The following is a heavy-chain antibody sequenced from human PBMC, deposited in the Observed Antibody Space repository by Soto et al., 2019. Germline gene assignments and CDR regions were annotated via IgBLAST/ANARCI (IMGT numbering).Heavy chain of an antibody. J-gene: IGHJ6*02. D-gene: IGHD5-18*01. CDR3: ARVPQRGYSLYSGIMDV. CDR1: YGSISVSNVF. CDR2: VFSSGST. Sequence: PSETLSLTCTVSYGSISVSNVFWGWVRQPPGKGLEWIGRVFSSGSTSHNPSLNGRVTMSVDMSKSQFSLKLSSVTAADTAVYYYARVPQRGYSLYSGIMDVWGRGYTVTVSS. V-gene: IGHV4-61*05.